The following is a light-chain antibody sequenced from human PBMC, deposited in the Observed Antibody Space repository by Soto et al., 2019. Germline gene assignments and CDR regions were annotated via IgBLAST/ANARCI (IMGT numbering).Light chain of an antibody. J-gene: IGKJ2*01. V-gene: IGKV4-1*01. CDR2: WAS. CDR1: QSVLYSSNNKNY. Sequence: DIVMTQSPDSLAVALGERATINCKSSQSVLYSSNNKNYLAWYQQKPGQPPNLLIYWASTRESGVPDRFSGSGSGTDFTLTISSLQAEDVAVYYCQQYYTTHTFGQGTKREIK. CDR3: QQYYTTHT.